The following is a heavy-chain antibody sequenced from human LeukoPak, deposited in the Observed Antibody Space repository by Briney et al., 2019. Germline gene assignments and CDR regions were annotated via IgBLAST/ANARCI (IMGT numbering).Heavy chain of an antibody. CDR2: ISYDGSNK. J-gene: IGHJ4*02. CDR1: GFTFSSYA. Sequence: GGSLSLSCAASGFTFSSYAMHWVRKAPGKGLEWVAVISYDGSNKYYADSVKGRFTISRDNSKNTLYLQMNSLRAEDTAVYYCARELGNRNDYWGQGTLVTVSS. D-gene: IGHD7-27*01. CDR3: ARELGNRNDY. V-gene: IGHV3-30-3*01.